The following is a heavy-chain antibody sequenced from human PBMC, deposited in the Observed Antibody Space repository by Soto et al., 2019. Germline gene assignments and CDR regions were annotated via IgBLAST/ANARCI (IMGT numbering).Heavy chain of an antibody. J-gene: IGHJ6*02. Sequence: GGSLRLSCAASGFTFSSYGMHWVRQAPGKGLEWVAVTSYDGSNKYYVDSVKGRFTISRDNSKNTLYLQMNSLRTEDTAVYYCAKARTYYYGSGSPPPYYYGMDVWGQGTTVTVSS. D-gene: IGHD3-10*01. CDR1: GFTFSSYG. V-gene: IGHV3-30*18. CDR3: AKARTYYYGSGSPPPYYYGMDV. CDR2: TSYDGSNK.